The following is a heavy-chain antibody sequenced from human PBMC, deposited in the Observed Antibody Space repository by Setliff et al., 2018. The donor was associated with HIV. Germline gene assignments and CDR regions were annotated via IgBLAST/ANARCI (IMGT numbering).Heavy chain of an antibody. V-gene: IGHV4-34*01. CDR1: GGSFSDNY. CDR2: INHSGST. J-gene: IGHJ5*02. D-gene: IGHD6-19*01. Sequence: SETLSLTCAVSGGSFSDNYWNWIRQPPGKGLEWIGEINHSGSTKYNPSLKSRVSISLDTSKNQFSLKLSSVTAADTAVYYCARLRREEQWLVRGWFDPWGQGTLVTVSS. CDR3: ARLRREEQWLVRGWFDP.